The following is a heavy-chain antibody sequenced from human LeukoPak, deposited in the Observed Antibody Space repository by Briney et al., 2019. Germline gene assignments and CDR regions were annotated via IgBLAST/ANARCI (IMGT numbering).Heavy chain of an antibody. CDR3: ARGDYYDFWSGYYTYHDAFDI. V-gene: IGHV3-21*01. D-gene: IGHD3-3*01. J-gene: IGHJ3*02. Sequence: PGGSLRLSCAASGFTFSSYSMNWVRQAPGKGLEWVSSISGSSSYIYYADSVKGRFTISRDNAKNSLYLQMNSLRAEDTAVYYCARGDYYDFWSGYYTYHDAFDIWGQGTMVTVSS. CDR2: ISGSSSYI. CDR1: GFTFSSYS.